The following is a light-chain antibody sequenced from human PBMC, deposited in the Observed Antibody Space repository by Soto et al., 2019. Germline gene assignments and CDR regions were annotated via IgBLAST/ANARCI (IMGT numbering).Light chain of an antibody. Sequence: DIQMTQSPSTLSGSVGDRVTITCRASQTISSWLAWYQQKPGKAPNLLIYGASNLQSGVPSRFSGSGSGTDFTLTISSLQPEDFATYYCQQTYTSRPWTFGRGTKVDIK. CDR1: QTISSW. CDR3: QQTYTSRPWT. V-gene: IGKV1-39*01. CDR2: GAS. J-gene: IGKJ1*01.